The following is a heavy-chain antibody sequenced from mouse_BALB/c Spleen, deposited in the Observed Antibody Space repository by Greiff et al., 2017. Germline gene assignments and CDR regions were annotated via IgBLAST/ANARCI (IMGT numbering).Heavy chain of an antibody. CDR2: IWSGGST. CDR1: GFSLTSYG. V-gene: IGHV2-4-1*01. CDR3: ARELEGNAY. J-gene: IGHJ3*01. Sequence: QVQLKESGPGLVQPSQSLSITCTVSGFSLTSYGVHWVRQSPGKGLEWLGVIWSGGSTDYNAAFISRLSISKDNSKSQVFFKKNSLQTDDTARYYCARELEGNAYWGQGTLVTVSA.